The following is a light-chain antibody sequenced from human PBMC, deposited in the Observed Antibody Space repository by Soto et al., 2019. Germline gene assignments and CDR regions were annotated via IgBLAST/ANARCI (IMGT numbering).Light chain of an antibody. Sequence: LSCRARQSVGSNLAWYQQTPGQAPRVVIYDASTRATVIPARFSGSGSGTEFTLTISSLQSEDFAVYYCQQYDTWPLTFGGGTKV. CDR1: QSVGSN. CDR3: QQYDTWPLT. CDR2: DAS. J-gene: IGKJ4*01. V-gene: IGKV3-15*01.